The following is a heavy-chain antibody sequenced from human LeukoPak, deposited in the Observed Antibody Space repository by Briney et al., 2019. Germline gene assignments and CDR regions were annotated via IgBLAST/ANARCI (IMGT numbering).Heavy chain of an antibody. CDR2: IRYDGSNK. CDR1: GLTFRSYG. Sequence: GGSLRLSCAASGLTFRSYGMHWVRQAPGKGLEWVAFIRYDGSNKYYADSVKGRFTISRDNSKNTLYLQMNSLRAEDTAVYYCAKEDCGSTSCYSHRPREFDYWGQGTLVTVPS. D-gene: IGHD2-2*01. V-gene: IGHV3-30*02. J-gene: IGHJ4*02. CDR3: AKEDCGSTSCYSHRPREFDY.